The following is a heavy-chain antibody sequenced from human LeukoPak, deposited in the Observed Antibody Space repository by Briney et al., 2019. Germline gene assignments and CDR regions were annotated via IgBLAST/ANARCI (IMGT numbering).Heavy chain of an antibody. J-gene: IGHJ4*02. V-gene: IGHV4-31*03. Sequence: SETLSLTCTVSGGSISSGGYDWSWIRQHPGKGLEWIGYIYYSGSTYYNPSLKSRVTISVDTSKNQFSLKLSSVTAADTAVYYCASTIAAAVYWGQGTLVTVSS. CDR1: GGSISSGGYD. CDR3: ASTIAAAVY. CDR2: IYYSGST. D-gene: IGHD6-13*01.